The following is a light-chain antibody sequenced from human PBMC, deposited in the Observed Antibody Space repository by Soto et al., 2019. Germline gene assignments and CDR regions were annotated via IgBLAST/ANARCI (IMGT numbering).Light chain of an antibody. J-gene: IGLJ2*01. CDR3: AAWDDSLNGVV. CDR2: SNN. CDR1: SSNIGSNT. Sequence: QAVVTQPPSASGTPGQRVTISCSGSSSNIGSNTVNWYQQLPGTAPKLLIYSNNQRPSGVPDRFSGSKSVTSASLAISGLQSEDEADYYCAAWDDSLNGVVFGGGTKVTVL. V-gene: IGLV1-44*01.